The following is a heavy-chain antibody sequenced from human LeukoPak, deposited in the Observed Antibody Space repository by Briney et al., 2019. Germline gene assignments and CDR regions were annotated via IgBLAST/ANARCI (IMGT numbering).Heavy chain of an antibody. CDR1: GYTFTSYY. J-gene: IGHJ4*02. CDR3: ARDGGYSYGYFSGSPDY. CDR2: INPSGGST. V-gene: IGHV1-46*01. Sequence: ASVKVSCKASGYTFTSYYMHWVRQAPGQGLEWMGIINPSGGSTSYAQKFQGRVTMTRDMSTSTVYMELSSLRSGDTAVYYRARDGGYSYGYFSGSPDYWGQGTLVTVSS. D-gene: IGHD5-18*01.